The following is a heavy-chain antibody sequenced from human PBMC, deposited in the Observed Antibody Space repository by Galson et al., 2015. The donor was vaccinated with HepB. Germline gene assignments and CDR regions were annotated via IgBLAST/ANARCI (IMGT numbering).Heavy chain of an antibody. Sequence: RQAPGKGLEWVANIKQDGSEIYYVDSVRGRFTISRDNAKNSLYLQMNSLRAEDTAVYYCARDPHPSYYDFWSGYVKGDYHSCAMDVWGQGTTVTVSS. CDR3: ARDPHPSYYDFWSGYVKGDYHSCAMDV. J-gene: IGHJ6*02. V-gene: IGHV3-7*01. CDR2: IKQDGSEI. D-gene: IGHD3-3*01.